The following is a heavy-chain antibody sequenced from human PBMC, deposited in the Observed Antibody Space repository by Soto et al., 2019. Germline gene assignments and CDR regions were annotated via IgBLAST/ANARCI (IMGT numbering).Heavy chain of an antibody. Sequence: SQTLSLTCAISGDSVSSNSAAWNWIRQSPSRGLEWLVRTYYRSKWYNEYAVSVKSRITINPDTSKNQFSLQLNSVTPEDTAVYYCARTYHDILSGLIYYYYYGMDVWGQGTTVTVSS. J-gene: IGHJ6*02. CDR3: ARTYHDILSGLIYYYYYGMDV. D-gene: IGHD3-9*01. V-gene: IGHV6-1*01. CDR1: GDSVSSNSAA. CDR2: TYYRSKWYN.